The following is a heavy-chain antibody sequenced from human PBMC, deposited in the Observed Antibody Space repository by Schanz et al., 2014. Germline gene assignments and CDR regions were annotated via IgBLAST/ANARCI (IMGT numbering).Heavy chain of an antibody. CDR3: ARVRPGFAIVP. J-gene: IGHJ5*02. V-gene: IGHV4-31*03. CDR1: GASITTRGYY. D-gene: IGHD6-25*01. CDR2: IDYRGNP. Sequence: QMRLQEAGPGLVRPSETLSLTCSVAGASITTRGYYWGWVRQAPGMGLEWIGHIDYRGNPYYNESLKSRLTISLHASENQFSLQLTSVTAADTAVYYCARVRPGFAIVPWGQGTLVTVSS.